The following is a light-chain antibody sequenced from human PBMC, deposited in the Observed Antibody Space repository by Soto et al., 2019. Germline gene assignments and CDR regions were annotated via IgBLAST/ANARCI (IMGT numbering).Light chain of an antibody. Sequence: DIQMTQSPSSLSASVGDRVTITCRASQSIRSYLNWFQQKPGKAPDLLIYASSSLHSGVPSRFSGSGSGTDFTLTISSLQPEDFATYYCQQSYSTPLTFGGGTKVDI. CDR2: ASS. J-gene: IGKJ4*01. CDR1: QSIRSY. V-gene: IGKV1-39*01. CDR3: QQSYSTPLT.